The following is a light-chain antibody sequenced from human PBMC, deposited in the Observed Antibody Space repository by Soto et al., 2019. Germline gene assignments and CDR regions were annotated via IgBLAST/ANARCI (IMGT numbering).Light chain of an antibody. J-gene: IGKJ4*01. CDR1: QSVRSNF. CDR2: AAS. Sequence: EIVLTQSPGTLSLSPGERAALSCRASQSVRSNFVAWYQQKPGQAPRLLIYAASRRSPGIPDRFSGSGSGTDFSLIISRLEPEDFAVYYCQQYGTSPHLTFGGGTRVDIK. CDR3: QQYGTSPHLT. V-gene: IGKV3-20*01.